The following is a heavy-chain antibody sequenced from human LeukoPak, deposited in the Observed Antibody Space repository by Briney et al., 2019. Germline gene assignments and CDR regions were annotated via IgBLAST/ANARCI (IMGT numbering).Heavy chain of an antibody. CDR2: IYYSGST. Sequence: SETLSLTCTVSGGSISSYYWSWIRQPPGKGLEWIGYIYYSGSTNYNTSLKSRVNISVNTSKNQFSMKLSSVTAAETAVYYCARQGDSSGYRLNWFDPWGQGTLVTVSS. D-gene: IGHD3-22*01. CDR1: GGSISSYY. V-gene: IGHV4-59*08. J-gene: IGHJ5*02. CDR3: ARQGDSSGYRLNWFDP.